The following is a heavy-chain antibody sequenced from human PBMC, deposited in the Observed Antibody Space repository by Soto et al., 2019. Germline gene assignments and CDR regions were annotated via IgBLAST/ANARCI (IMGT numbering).Heavy chain of an antibody. CDR2: IYHSGST. D-gene: IGHD3-22*01. CDR3: ARGKGRGRIVVVNTRHDAFDI. V-gene: IGHV4-30-2*01. J-gene: IGHJ3*02. Sequence: PSETLSLTCAVSGGSIRSGGYSWSWIRQPQAKALEWIGYIYHSGSTYYNPSLKSRVTISVDRSKNQFSLKLSSVTAADTAVYYCARGKGRGRIVVVNTRHDAFDIWGQGTMVT. CDR1: GGSIRSGGYS.